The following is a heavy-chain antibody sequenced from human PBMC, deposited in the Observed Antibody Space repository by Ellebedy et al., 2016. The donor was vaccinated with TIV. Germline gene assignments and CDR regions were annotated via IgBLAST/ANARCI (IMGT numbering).Heavy chain of an antibody. CDR2: LNVASTDT. CDR1: GYTFTGYY. J-gene: IGHJ4*02. D-gene: IGHD3-22*01. V-gene: IGHV1-2*02. Sequence: AASVKVSCKASGYTFTGYYIHWVRQAPGQGLEWMGWLNVASTDTNYAQRFRDRVTMTRDTSISTAYMDLSRLTFDDTAVYYCARSVMKVVTAAPLGYWGQGTLVTVSS. CDR3: ARSVMKVVTAAPLGY.